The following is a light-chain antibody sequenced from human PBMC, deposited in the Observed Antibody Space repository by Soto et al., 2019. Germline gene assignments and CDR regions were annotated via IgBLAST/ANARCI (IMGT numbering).Light chain of an antibody. V-gene: IGLV2-14*01. J-gene: IGLJ1*01. CDR1: SSDVGGHNS. Sequence: QSVLTQPASVSGSPGLSIAISCTGTSSDVGGHNSVSWYQQHPGKAPKLMIYDVSNRPSGVSNRFSGSKSGNTASLTISGLQAEDEGDYYCSSYTTGGSYVFGTGTKVTVL. CDR2: DVS. CDR3: SSYTTGGSYV.